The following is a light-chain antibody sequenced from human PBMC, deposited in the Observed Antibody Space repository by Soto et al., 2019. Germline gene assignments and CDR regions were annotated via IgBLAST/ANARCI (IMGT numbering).Light chain of an antibody. Sequence: QSVLTQPPSASGTPGQRVTISCSGGNSNIGTNYVYRYQHLPGATPKLLIYRNNHRPSGVPDRFSASKSGTSASLAINGLRSEDEANYYCAGWDDSLHGLVFRTGTTVTVL. J-gene: IGLJ1*01. CDR3: AGWDDSLHGLV. V-gene: IGLV1-47*01. CDR2: RNN. CDR1: NSNIGTNY.